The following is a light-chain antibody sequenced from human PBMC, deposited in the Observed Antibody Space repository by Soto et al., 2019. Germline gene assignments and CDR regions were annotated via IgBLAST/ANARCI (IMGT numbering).Light chain of an antibody. CDR2: LNSDGSH. Sequence: QSVLTQSPSASASLGASVKLTCTLSSGHSSYAIAWHQQQPEKGHRYLMKLNSDGSHSKGDGIPDRFSGSSSGAERYLTISSLQSEDESDYHCQTWGTGIQVFGGGTKVTVL. CDR1: SGHSSYA. CDR3: QTWGTGIQV. J-gene: IGLJ3*02. V-gene: IGLV4-69*01.